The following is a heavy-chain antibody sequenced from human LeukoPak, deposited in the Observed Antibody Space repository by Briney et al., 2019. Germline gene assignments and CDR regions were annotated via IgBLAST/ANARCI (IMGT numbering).Heavy chain of an antibody. CDR2: IYHSGST. D-gene: IGHD3-10*01. Sequence: ASETLSLTCAVSGGSISSGGYSWSWIRQPPGKGLEWIGYIYHSGSTYYNPSLKSRVTISVDRSKNQFSLKLSSVTAADTAVYYCAREVGSGSSNDAFDIWGQGTMVTVSS. CDR3: AREVGSGSSNDAFDI. V-gene: IGHV4-30-2*01. CDR1: GGSISSGGYS. J-gene: IGHJ3*02.